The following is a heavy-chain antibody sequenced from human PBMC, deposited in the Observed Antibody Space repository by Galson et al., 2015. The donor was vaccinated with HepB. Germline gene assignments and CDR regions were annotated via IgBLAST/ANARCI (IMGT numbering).Heavy chain of an antibody. J-gene: IGHJ6*02. Sequence: SVKVSCKVSGSTLTELSMHWVRQAPGKGLEWMGGFDPEDGETIYAQKFQGRVTMTEDTSTDTAYMELSSLRSEDTAVYYCATRSIKYYYYGMDVWGQGTTVTVSS. CDR3: ATRSIKYYYYGMDV. CDR2: FDPEDGET. CDR1: GSTLTELS. V-gene: IGHV1-24*01. D-gene: IGHD3-10*01.